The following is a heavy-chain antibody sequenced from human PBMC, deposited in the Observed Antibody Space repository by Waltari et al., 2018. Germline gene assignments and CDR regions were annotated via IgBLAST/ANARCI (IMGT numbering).Heavy chain of an antibody. D-gene: IGHD3-16*01. V-gene: IGHV4-61*09. CDR3: ARAFRLKKGGLDY. Sequence: QVQLQESGPGLVKPSQTLSLTCTVSGGSISSGSYYWSWIRQPAGKGVGWIGSTYTSGSTNYHPALKRRVTISVDTSKNQFSLKLSSVTAADRAVYYCARAFRLKKGGLDYWGQGTLVTVSS. J-gene: IGHJ4*02. CDR2: TYTSGST. CDR1: GGSISSGSYY.